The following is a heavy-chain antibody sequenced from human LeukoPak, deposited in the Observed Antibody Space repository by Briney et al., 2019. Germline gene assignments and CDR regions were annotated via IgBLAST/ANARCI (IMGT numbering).Heavy chain of an antibody. CDR2: IHYSGST. V-gene: IGHV4-59*01. CDR1: GGSISGYS. CDR3: ARKGEHYYDSGKLWPAWFDL. J-gene: IGHJ5*02. D-gene: IGHD3-10*01. Sequence: SETLSLTCTVSGGSISGYSWSWIRQPPGKRLEWIVDIHYSGSTNYNPSLKSRVTISVDTSKNQFSLKLTSVTAADTAVYYCARKGEHYYDSGKLWPAWFDLWGQGALVTVSS.